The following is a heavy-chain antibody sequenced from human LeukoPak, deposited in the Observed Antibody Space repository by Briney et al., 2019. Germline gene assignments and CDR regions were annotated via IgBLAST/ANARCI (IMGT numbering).Heavy chain of an antibody. CDR3: ARETRLGEGFDY. D-gene: IGHD3-10*01. V-gene: IGHV3-21*01. Sequence: GGSLRLSCAASGFTFSSYSMNWVRQAPGKGLEWVSSISSSSSYIYYADSVKGRFTISRDNANNSLYLQMNSLRAEDTAVYYCARETRLGEGFDYWGQGTLVTVSS. CDR2: ISSSSSYI. CDR1: GFTFSSYS. J-gene: IGHJ4*02.